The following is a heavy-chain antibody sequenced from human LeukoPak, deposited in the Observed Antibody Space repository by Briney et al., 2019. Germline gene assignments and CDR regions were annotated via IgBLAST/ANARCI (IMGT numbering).Heavy chain of an antibody. CDR2: ISAYNGNT. J-gene: IGHJ4*02. CDR3: VCYNSSGYSDYYFDY. D-gene: IGHD3-22*01. Sequence: ASVKVSCEASGYTFTSYGISWVRQAPGQGLEWMGWISAYNGNTNYAQKLQGRVTMTTDTSTSTAYMELRSLRSDDTAVYYCVCYNSSGYSDYYFDYWGQGTLVTVSS. CDR1: GYTFTSYG. V-gene: IGHV1-18*01.